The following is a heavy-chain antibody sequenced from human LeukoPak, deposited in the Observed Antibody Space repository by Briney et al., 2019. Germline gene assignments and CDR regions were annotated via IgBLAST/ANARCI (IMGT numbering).Heavy chain of an antibody. V-gene: IGHV4-34*01. Sequence: SETLSLTCGVYGGSFSGYYWSWIRQPPGKGLEWIGEINHSGSTNYNPSLKSRVTISVDTSKNQFSLKLSSVTAADTAVYYCARGRYCFDYWGRGTLVTVSS. CDR1: GGSFSGYY. CDR2: INHSGST. D-gene: IGHD2-15*01. CDR3: ARGRYCFDY. J-gene: IGHJ4*02.